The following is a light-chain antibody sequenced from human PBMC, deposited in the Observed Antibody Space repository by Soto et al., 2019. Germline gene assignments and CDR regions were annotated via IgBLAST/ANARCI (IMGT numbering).Light chain of an antibody. CDR3: QQYNSYSLT. J-gene: IGKJ4*01. Sequence: IQITLSPSTLSASVGDRVTITCRASQIISSWLAWYQQKPGKAPKLLIYDASSLESGVPSRFSGSGSGTEFTLTISSLQPDDFATYYCQQYNSYSLTFGGGTKV. V-gene: IGKV1-5*01. CDR1: QIISSW. CDR2: DAS.